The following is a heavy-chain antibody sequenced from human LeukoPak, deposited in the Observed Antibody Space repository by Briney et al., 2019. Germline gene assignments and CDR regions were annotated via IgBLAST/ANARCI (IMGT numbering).Heavy chain of an antibody. CDR3: AKENGDLYEYCGFTSCPDNWFDP. CDR2: ISGSGSPT. V-gene: IGHV3-23*01. CDR1: GFTFSSYA. Sequence: GGSLRLSCAASGFTFSSYAVSWVRQAPGKGLEWVSGISGSGSPTHYADSVKGRFAISRDNSKNTMYLQMNSLRAEDTAVYYCAKENGDLYEYCGFTSCPDNWFDPWGQGTLVTVSS. J-gene: IGHJ5*02. D-gene: IGHD2-2*01.